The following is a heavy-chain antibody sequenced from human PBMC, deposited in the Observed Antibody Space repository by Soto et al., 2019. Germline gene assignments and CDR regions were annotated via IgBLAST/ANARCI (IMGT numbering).Heavy chain of an antibody. V-gene: IGHV1-69*01. D-gene: IGHD2-2*01. CDR3: ARLGTKAMDV. CDR1: GGTFDAYT. J-gene: IGHJ6*02. CDR2: IIPLFGTA. Sequence: QVQLVQSGAEVRKPGSSVRVSCKASGGTFDAYTITWVRQAPGQGLEWMGGIIPLFGTANYAQKFQGGVTITADESTTTAHMELSSLRSEDTAVYFCARLGTKAMDVWGQGTTVTISS.